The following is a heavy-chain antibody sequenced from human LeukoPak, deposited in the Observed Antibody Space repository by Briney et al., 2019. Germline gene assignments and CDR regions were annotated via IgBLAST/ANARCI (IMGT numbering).Heavy chain of an antibody. CDR1: GYTFTGYY. V-gene: IGHV1-2*02. CDR3: ARWRGSWFFDY. CDR2: INPNSGGT. D-gene: IGHD1-26*01. J-gene: IGHJ4*02. Sequence: ASVKVSCKASGYTFTGYYMHWVRQAPGQGLEWMGWINPNSGGTNYAQEFQGRVTMTRDTSISTAYMELSRLRSDDTAVYYCARWRGSWFFDYWGQGTLVTVSS.